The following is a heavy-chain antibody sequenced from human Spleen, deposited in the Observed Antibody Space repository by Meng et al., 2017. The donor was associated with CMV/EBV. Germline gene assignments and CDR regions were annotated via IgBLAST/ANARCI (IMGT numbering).Heavy chain of an antibody. CDR1: EGTFSNYA. J-gene: IGHJ6*02. Sequence: SVKVSCKASEGTFSNYAISWVRQAPGQGLEWMGGIIPIFGTADYAQKFQGRVTFTTDESTSPACMELSSLTSDDTAVYYCARSCSGGGCYLNYYYGMDVWGQGTTVTVSS. CDR3: ARSCSGGGCYLNYYYGMDV. D-gene: IGHD2-15*01. CDR2: IIPIFGTA. V-gene: IGHV1-69*05.